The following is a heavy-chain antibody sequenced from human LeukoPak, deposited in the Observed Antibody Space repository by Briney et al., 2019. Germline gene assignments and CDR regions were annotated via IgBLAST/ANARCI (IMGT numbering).Heavy chain of an antibody. V-gene: IGHV3-30*18. Sequence: GEALRLSGAASGFTFGGNGMHWVRQAPGKGLEWVAVISYDGSKKYYADSVRGRFTISRDNSKNTLYLQMDSLRPEDTAVYYCANTKSDSTASPTWGQGTLVTVSS. J-gene: IGHJ5*02. CDR2: ISYDGSKK. CDR3: ANTKSDSTASPT. D-gene: IGHD2/OR15-2a*01. CDR1: GFTFGGNG.